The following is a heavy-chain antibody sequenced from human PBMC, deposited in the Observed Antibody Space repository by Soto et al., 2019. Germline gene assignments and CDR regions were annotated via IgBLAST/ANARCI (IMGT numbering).Heavy chain of an antibody. CDR2: IYHMGGT. V-gene: IGHV4-59*03. CDR1: GASINSDY. CDR3: ASFTYKSCFTCFDH. J-gene: IGHJ5*02. Sequence: PSGTLSLTCTVSGASINSDYWSWIRQSPGKGLEWIGYIYHMGGTDYNPSLKSRVTISIDKSKNQFSLNLRSVTAADTAVYFCASFTYKSCFTCFDHGGQGTQSTVPS. D-gene: IGHD1-20*01.